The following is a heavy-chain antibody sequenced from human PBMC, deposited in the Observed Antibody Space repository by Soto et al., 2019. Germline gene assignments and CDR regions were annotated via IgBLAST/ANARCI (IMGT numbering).Heavy chain of an antibody. CDR2: IIPVLGPA. J-gene: IGHJ4*02. D-gene: IGHD6-25*01. V-gene: IGHV1-69*06. CDR1: GVTYNTFA. CDR3: VRAAKRDFDY. Sequence: QVQLVQSGAEVRKPGSSVKVSCKASGVTYNTFAVSWVRQAPGQGLEWMGGIIPVLGPAFYAQNFQGRVTITSDKSTSTAYLELPSLRSEDTAVYDWVRAAKRDFDYWGQGTLCTVSS.